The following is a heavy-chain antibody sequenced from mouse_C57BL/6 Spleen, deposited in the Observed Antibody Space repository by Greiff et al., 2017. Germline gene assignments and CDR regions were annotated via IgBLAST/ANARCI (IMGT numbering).Heavy chain of an antibody. D-gene: IGHD2-5*01. V-gene: IGHV5-6*02. J-gene: IGHJ2*01. CDR2: ISSGGSYT. CDR1: GFTFSSYG. CDR3: ARQDYYSNFDY. Sequence: EVKLVASGGDLVKPGGSLKLSCAASGFTFSSYGMSWVRQTPDKRLECVATISSGGSYTYYPDSVKGRFTISRDNAKNTLYLQMSSLKSEDTAMYYCARQDYYSNFDYWGQGTTLTVSS.